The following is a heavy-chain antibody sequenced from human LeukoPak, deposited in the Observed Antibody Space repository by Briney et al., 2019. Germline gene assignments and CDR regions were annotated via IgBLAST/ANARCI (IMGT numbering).Heavy chain of an antibody. D-gene: IGHD3-22*01. CDR1: GGTFSSYA. V-gene: IGHV1-69*13. CDR3: ARAESYDSSGYTNSGAFDI. CDR2: IIPIFGTA. J-gene: IGHJ3*02. Sequence: ASVKVSCKASGGTFSSYAISWVRQAPGQGLEWMGGIIPIFGTANYAQKFQGRVTITADESTSTAYMELSSLRSEDTAVYYCARAESYDSSGYTNSGAFDIWGQGTMVTVSS.